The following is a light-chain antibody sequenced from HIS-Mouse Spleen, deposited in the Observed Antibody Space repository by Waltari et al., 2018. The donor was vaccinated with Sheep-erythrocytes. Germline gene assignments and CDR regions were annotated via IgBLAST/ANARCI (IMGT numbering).Light chain of an antibody. CDR3: QVWDSSSDHYV. Sequence: SYVLTQPPSVSVAPGKTARITWGGNNVGSKSEHWYKQKPGQAPVLVVYDDSDRPSGIPERFSGSNSGNTATLTISRVEAGDEADYYCQVWDSSSDHYVFGTGTKVTVL. CDR1: NVGSKS. V-gene: IGLV3-21*03. CDR2: DDS. J-gene: IGLJ1*01.